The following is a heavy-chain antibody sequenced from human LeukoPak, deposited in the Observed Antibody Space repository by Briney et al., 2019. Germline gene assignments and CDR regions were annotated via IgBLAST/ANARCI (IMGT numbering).Heavy chain of an antibody. CDR1: GFTFSSYG. Sequence: GGSLRLSCAASGFTFSSYGMHWVRQAPGKGLEWVAVIWYDGSNKYYADSVKGRFTISRDNSKNTLYLQMNSLRAEDTAVYYCARGPYGDWVTAIPWAFDIWGQGTMVTVSS. CDR3: ARGPYGDWVTAIPWAFDI. J-gene: IGHJ3*02. V-gene: IGHV3-33*01. D-gene: IGHD2-21*02. CDR2: IWYDGSNK.